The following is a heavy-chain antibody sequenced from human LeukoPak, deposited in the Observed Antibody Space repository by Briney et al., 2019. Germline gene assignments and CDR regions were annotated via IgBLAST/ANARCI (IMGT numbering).Heavy chain of an antibody. CDR1: GYTFTDYY. V-gene: IGHV1-2*02. CDR2: FNPKTGGT. Sequence: ASVKVSCKASGYTFTDYYIHWVRQAPGLGLEGMGWFNPKTGGTNYAQKFQGRVTMTRDTSISTAYMELSGLRSDDTAMYYCSRAPPNDLWGQGTLVAVSS. CDR3: SRAPPNDL. J-gene: IGHJ5*02.